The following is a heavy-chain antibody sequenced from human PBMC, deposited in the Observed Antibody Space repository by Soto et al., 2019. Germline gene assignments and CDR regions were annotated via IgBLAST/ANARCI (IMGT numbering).Heavy chain of an antibody. J-gene: IGHJ6*02. D-gene: IGHD3-3*01. V-gene: IGHV1-69*06. CDR2: IIPIFGTA. Sequence: ASVKVSCKASGGTFSSYAISWVRQAPGQGLEWMGGIIPIFGTANYAQKFQGRVTITADKSTSTAYMELSSLRSEDTAVYYCARDRYYDFWSGYYTNYYYGMDVWGQGTTVTVSS. CDR3: ARDRYYDFWSGYYTNYYYGMDV. CDR1: GGTFSSYA.